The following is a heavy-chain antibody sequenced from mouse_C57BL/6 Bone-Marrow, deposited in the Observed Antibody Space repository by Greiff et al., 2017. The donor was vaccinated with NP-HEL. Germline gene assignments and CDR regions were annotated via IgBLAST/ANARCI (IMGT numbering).Heavy chain of an antibody. Sequence: QVQLQQPGAELVRPGSSVKLSCKASGYTFTSYWMHWVKQRPIQGLEWIGNIDPSDSETHYNQKFKDKATLTVDKSSSTAYMQLSSLTSEDSAVYYCARRGLRLYFDYWGKGTTLTVSS. CDR1: GYTFTSYW. V-gene: IGHV1-52*01. CDR2: IDPSDSET. D-gene: IGHD1-2*01. J-gene: IGHJ2*01. CDR3: ARRGLRLYFDY.